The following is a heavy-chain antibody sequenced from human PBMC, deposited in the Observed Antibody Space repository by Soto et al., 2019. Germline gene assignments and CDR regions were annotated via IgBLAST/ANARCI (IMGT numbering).Heavy chain of an antibody. CDR1: GYTFNSYG. V-gene: IGHV1-18*01. Sequence: QVQLVQSGAEIKKPGASVKVSCKASGYTFNSYGISWVRQAPGQGLEWMGWISAYNGNTNYAQKVQGRITMTTDTSTGTAYMELRRLTSDDTAVYYCASDRRSNWTRIYSYYRMDVWGKGTTVTVSS. CDR2: ISAYNGNT. J-gene: IGHJ6*04. CDR3: ASDRRSNWTRIYSYYRMDV. D-gene: IGHD1-1*01.